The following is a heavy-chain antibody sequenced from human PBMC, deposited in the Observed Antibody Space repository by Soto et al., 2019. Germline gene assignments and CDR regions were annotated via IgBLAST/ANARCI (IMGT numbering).Heavy chain of an antibody. V-gene: IGHV4-4*02. J-gene: IGHJ6*02. CDR1: GDSINNGFW. D-gene: IGHD6-19*01. Sequence: QVQLQESGPGLVKPSETLSLTCGVSGDSINNGFWWTWVRQPPGKGLEWIGEKHHSGSTNYNLSLKSRVSISLDESKNQFSLNLSSVTAADTAVYFCASSSGWWRLDVWGQGTTVTVSS. CDR2: KHHSGST. CDR3: ASSSGWWRLDV.